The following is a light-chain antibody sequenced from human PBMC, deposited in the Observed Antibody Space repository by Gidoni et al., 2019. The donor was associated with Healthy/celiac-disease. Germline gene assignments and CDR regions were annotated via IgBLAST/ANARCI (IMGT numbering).Light chain of an antibody. CDR3: QQYNNWPRT. J-gene: IGKJ1*01. CDR1: QSVSSN. CDR2: CAA. Sequence: EIVITQSPATLTVSPGERATLSCRASQSVSSNLAGYQQKPVQAPRLLIYCAATRPTTISARCSGSGAWTKFTLPISSLQSEDVSVVYCQQYNNWPRTFGQGTKVEIK. V-gene: IGKV3-15*01.